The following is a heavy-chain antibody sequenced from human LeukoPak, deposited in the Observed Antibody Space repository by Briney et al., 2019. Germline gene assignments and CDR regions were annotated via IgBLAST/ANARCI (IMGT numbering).Heavy chain of an antibody. V-gene: IGHV3-23*01. CDR3: AKYLPSEMAPGDY. D-gene: IGHD5-24*01. CDR1: XXXXXKXA. Sequence: GGSLRLSCAASXXXXXKXAXSXVRQAXXXXXXYVSGISGSGARTYYADSVRGRFIISRDNSNNILYLHMNSLGVEDTAMYYCAKYLPSEMAPGDYWGQGTLVTVSS. J-gene: IGHJ4*02. CDR2: ISGSGART.